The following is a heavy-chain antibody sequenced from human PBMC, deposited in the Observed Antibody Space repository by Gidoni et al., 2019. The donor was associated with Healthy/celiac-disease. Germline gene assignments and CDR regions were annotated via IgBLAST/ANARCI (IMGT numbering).Heavy chain of an antibody. J-gene: IGHJ4*02. V-gene: IGHV3-23*01. D-gene: IGHD3-9*01. CDR1: GFTFSSYA. CDR3: AKDHRATGYISTCGDY. CDR2: ISGRGGST. Sequence: VQLLESGGGLVQPGGSLRLSCAASGFTFSSYAMGWVRQAQGKGLAWVSAISGRGGSTYYADYGKGRFTISRDNSKNTLYLQMNSLRAEDTAVYYCAKDHRATGYISTCGDYWGQGTLVTVSS.